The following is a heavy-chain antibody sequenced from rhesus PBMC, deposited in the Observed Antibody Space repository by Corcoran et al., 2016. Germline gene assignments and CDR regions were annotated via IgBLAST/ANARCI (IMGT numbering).Heavy chain of an antibody. CDR3: AKSSGTYYDAFDF. CDR1: GYSFTSSW. CDR2: IDPSDSDT. D-gene: IGHD2-15*01. J-gene: IGHJ3*01. V-gene: IGHV5-20*01. Sequence: EVQLVQSGAAVKRPGESLKISCKTSGYSFTSSWISWVRQMPGKGLEWMGAIDPSDSDTRYNPSFQGQVTISADKSISTAYLQWSRLKASDTATYYCAKSSGTYYDAFDFWGQGLRVTVSS.